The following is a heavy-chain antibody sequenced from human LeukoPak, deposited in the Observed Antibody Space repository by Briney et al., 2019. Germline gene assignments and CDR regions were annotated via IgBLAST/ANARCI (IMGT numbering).Heavy chain of an antibody. J-gene: IGHJ3*02. D-gene: IGHD1-26*01. CDR3: AISGNYFTRDAFDI. Sequence: PETLSLTCAVYGGSFSGYYWSWIRQPPGKGLEWIGEINHSGSTNYNPTLKSRVTISGDTSKHHFSLELRSVTAAATAVYYCAISGNYFTRDAFDIWGQGTMVTAPS. V-gene: IGHV4-34*01. CDR2: INHSGST. CDR1: GGSFSGYY.